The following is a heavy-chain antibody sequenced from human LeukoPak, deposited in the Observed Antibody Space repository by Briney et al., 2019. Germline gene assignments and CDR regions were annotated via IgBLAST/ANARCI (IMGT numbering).Heavy chain of an antibody. Sequence: GGSLRLSCTASGFTFSAYAMMWVRQAPGEGPEWVSAIRGGGTSEFYADSVKGRFRISRDNSKDTLFLQMNSLRAEDTAVYYCARDPNGDYIGAFDMWGPGTMVTVSS. J-gene: IGHJ3*02. D-gene: IGHD4-17*01. CDR3: ARDPNGDYIGAFDM. CDR2: IRGGGTSE. CDR1: GFTFSAYA. V-gene: IGHV3-23*01.